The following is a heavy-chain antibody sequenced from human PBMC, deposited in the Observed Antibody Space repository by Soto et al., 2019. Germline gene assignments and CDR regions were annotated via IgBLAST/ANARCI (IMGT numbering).Heavy chain of an antibody. CDR3: ARASPYGDYALDY. Sequence: SETLSLTCTVSGGSISCYYWIWIRQPPGTGLEWIGYIPYSGSTNYNPSLKSRPTISVDTSKNQFSLKLISVTAADTAVYYWARASPYGDYALDYWGQGTLVTVSS. CDR2: IPYSGST. CDR1: GGSISCYY. J-gene: IGHJ4*02. D-gene: IGHD4-17*01. V-gene: IGHV4-59*01.